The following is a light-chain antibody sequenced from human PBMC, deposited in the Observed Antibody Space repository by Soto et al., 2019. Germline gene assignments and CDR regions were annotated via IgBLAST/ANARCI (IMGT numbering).Light chain of an antibody. V-gene: IGLV1-47*01. CDR2: RAD. Sequence: QSVLTQPPSVSGTPGQTVSISCSGRSSNIGSNYVYWYQQLPGTAPRLLMYRADQRPSGVPARFSGSKSGTSASLAIGGLRSADEADYYCAAWDDTLSGLVFGGGTQLTVL. J-gene: IGLJ2*01. CDR1: SSNIGSNY. CDR3: AAWDDTLSGLV.